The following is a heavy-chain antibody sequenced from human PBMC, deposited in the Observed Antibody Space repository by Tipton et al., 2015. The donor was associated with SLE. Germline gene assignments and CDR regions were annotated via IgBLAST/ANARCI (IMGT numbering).Heavy chain of an antibody. Sequence: QLVQSGAEVKKPGESLRISCKGSGYSFTSYWISWVRQMPGKGLEWLGIIYPGDSDTKYSPSFQVHVTISADKSISTAYLQWSSLKASDTAMYSCASSLGRYSSSKSDYWGQGTLVTVSS. J-gene: IGHJ4*02. CDR1: GYSFTSYW. D-gene: IGHD6-6*01. CDR2: IYPGDSDT. CDR3: ASSLGRYSSSKSDY. V-gene: IGHV5-51*01.